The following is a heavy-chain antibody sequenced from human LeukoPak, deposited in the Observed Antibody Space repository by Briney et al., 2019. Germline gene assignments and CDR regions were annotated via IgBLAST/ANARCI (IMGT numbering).Heavy chain of an antibody. D-gene: IGHD2-2*01. Sequence: SETLSLTCTVSGGSISSSSYYWGWIRQPPGKGLEWIGSIYYSGSTYYNPSLKSRVTISVDTSKNQFSLKLSSVTAADTAVYYCARGPSTFDYWGQGTPVTVSS. CDR1: GGSISSSSYY. V-gene: IGHV4-39*07. CDR2: IYYSGST. J-gene: IGHJ4*02. CDR3: ARGPSTFDY.